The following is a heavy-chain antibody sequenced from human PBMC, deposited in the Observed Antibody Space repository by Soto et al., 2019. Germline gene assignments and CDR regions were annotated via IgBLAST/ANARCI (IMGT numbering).Heavy chain of an antibody. J-gene: IGHJ3*02. CDR3: ARGGYCSGGSCFFGDAFDI. Sequence: GGSLRLSCAASGFTFSSYATSWVRQAPGKGLEWVSAISGSGGSTYYADSVKGRFTISRDNAKNSLYLQMNSLRAEDTAVYYCARGGYCSGGSCFFGDAFDIWGQGTMVTVSS. CDR1: GFTFSSYA. V-gene: IGHV3-23*01. CDR2: ISGSGGST. D-gene: IGHD2-15*01.